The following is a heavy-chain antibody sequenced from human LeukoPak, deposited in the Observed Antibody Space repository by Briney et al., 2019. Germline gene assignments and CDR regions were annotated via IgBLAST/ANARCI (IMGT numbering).Heavy chain of an antibody. CDR3: PPTMGRFGESSDY. Sequence: PGGSLRLSCAASGFTFSSYAMSWVRQAPGKGLEWVSAISGSGGSTYYADSVKGRFTTSRDNSKNTLYLQMNSLRAEDTAVYYCPPTMGRFGESSDYWGQGTLVTVSS. V-gene: IGHV3-23*01. CDR1: GFTFSSYA. CDR2: ISGSGGST. D-gene: IGHD3-10*01. J-gene: IGHJ4*02.